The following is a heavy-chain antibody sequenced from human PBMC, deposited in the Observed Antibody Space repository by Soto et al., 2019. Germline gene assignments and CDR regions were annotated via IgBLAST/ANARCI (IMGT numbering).Heavy chain of an antibody. V-gene: IGHV1-69*13. J-gene: IGHJ3*02. CDR3: ARDRDLYYYDSSGYLGAFDI. D-gene: IGHD3-22*01. CDR1: GGTFSSYA. Sequence: SVKVSCKASGGTFSSYAISWVRQAPGQGLEWMGGIIPIFGTANYAQKFQGRVTITADESTSTAYMELSSLRSEDTAVYYCARDRDLYYYDSSGYLGAFDIWGQGTMVTVSS. CDR2: IIPIFGTA.